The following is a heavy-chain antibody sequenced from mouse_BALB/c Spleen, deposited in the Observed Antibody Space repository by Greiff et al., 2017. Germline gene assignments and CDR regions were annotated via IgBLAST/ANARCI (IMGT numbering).Heavy chain of an antibody. CDR3: ARCDYDVVVAMDY. Sequence: EVQRVESGGGLVKPGGSLKLSCAASGFTFSDYYMHWVRQTPEKRLEWVATISDGGSYTYYPDSVKGRFTISRDNAKNNLYLQMSSLKSEDTAVYYCARCDYDVVVAMDYWGQGTSVTVSS. D-gene: IGHD2-4*01. CDR2: ISDGGSYT. J-gene: IGHJ4*01. V-gene: IGHV5-4*02. CDR1: GFTFSDYY.